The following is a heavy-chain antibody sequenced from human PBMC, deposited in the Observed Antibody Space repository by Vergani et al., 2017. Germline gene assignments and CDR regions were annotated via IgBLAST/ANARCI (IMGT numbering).Heavy chain of an antibody. D-gene: IGHD2-8*01. CDR3: ARLLYPRYYFDY. V-gene: IGHV1-69*01. Sequence: QVQLVQSGAEVKKPGSSVKVSCKASGGTFSSYAISWVRQAPGQGLVWMGGTIPIFGTANYAQKFQGRVTITADESTSTAYMELSSLRSEDTAVYYCARLLYPRYYFDYWGQGTLVTVSS. CDR2: TIPIFGTA. CDR1: GGTFSSYA. J-gene: IGHJ4*02.